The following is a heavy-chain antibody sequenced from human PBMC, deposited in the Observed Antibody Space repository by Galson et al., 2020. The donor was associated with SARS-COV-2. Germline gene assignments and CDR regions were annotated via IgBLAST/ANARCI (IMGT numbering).Heavy chain of an antibody. CDR1: GYTFTGYY. V-gene: IGHV1-2*04. J-gene: IGHJ6*02. Sequence: ASVKVSCKASGYTFTGYYMHWVRQAPGQGLEWMGWINPNSGGTNYAQKFQGWVTMTRDTSISTAYMELSRLRSDDTAVYYCAREGRDGSRAPVYGMDVWGQGTTVTVSS. D-gene: IGHD1-26*01. CDR2: INPNSGGT. CDR3: AREGRDGSRAPVYGMDV.